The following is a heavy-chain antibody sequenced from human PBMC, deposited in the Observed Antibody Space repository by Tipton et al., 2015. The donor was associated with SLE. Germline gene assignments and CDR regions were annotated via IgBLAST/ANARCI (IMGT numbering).Heavy chain of an antibody. J-gene: IGHJ5*02. D-gene: IGHD1-26*01. CDR2: IYNSGSS. CDR3: ARHGSFYWFDP. CDR1: GGSISSSY. Sequence: TLSLTCSVSGGSISSSYWSWIRQPPGKGLEWIGYIYNSGSSSYNPSLKSRVTMTIDTSKNQFSLELRSVTAADTAVYYCARHGSFYWFDPWGQGTLVTVSS. V-gene: IGHV4-59*01.